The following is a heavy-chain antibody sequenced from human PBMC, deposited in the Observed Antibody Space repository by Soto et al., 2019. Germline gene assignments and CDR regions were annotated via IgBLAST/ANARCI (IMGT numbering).Heavy chain of an antibody. Sequence: PSETLSLTCTVSGGSISSGGYYWSWIRQHPGKGLEWIGYIYYSGSTYYNPSLKSRVTISVDTSKNQFSLKLSSVTAADTAVYYCARALEYSSSRDPPMFDPWGQGTLVTVSS. CDR2: IYYSGST. J-gene: IGHJ5*02. CDR1: GGSISSGGYY. CDR3: ARALEYSSSRDPPMFDP. D-gene: IGHD6-13*01. V-gene: IGHV4-31*03.